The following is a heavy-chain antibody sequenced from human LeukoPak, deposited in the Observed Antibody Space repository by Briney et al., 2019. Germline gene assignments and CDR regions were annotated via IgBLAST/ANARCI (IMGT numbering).Heavy chain of an antibody. D-gene: IGHD5-12*01. CDR2: IYYSGST. CDR3: ARDRGSGYDFSEYYFDY. Sequence: SETLSLTCTVSGGSISSYYWSWIRQPPGKGLEWIGYIYYSGSTNYNPSLKSRVTISVDTSKNQFSLKLSSVTAADTAVYYCARDRGSGYDFSEYYFDYWGQGTLVTVSS. V-gene: IGHV4-59*01. J-gene: IGHJ4*02. CDR1: GGSISSYY.